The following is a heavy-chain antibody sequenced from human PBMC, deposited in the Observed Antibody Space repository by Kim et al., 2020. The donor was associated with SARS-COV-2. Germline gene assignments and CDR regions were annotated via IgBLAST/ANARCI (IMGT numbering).Heavy chain of an antibody. Sequence: RGSLRLSCTASGFTFSNFGMHWVRQAPGKGLEWVALIWYDGSKTYYTDSIKGRFTISRDNSKNTLYLQMNSLRVEDTAIYYCAKSKDYDRSGYYYYFDY. D-gene: IGHD3-22*01. J-gene: IGHJ4*01. CDR3: AKSKDYDRSGYYYYFDY. CDR2: IWYDGSKT. V-gene: IGHV3-33*06. CDR1: GFTFSNFG.